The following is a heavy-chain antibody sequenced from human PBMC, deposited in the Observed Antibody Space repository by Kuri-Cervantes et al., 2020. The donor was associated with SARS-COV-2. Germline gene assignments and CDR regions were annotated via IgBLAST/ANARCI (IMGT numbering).Heavy chain of an antibody. J-gene: IGHJ3*02. D-gene: IGHD3-10*01. CDR3: ATPPLGSRNAFHI. Sequence: GGSLRLSCAASGFTFSNAWMSWVRQAPGKGLEWVGRIKSKTDGGTTDYAAPVKGRFTISRDDSKNTLYLQMNSLKTEDTAVYYCATPPLGSRNAFHIWGQGTMVTVSS. CDR1: GFTFSNAW. CDR2: IKSKTDGGTT. V-gene: IGHV3-15*01.